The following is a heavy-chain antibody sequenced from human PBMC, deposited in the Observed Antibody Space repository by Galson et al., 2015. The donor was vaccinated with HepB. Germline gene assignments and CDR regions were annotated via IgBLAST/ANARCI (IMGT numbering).Heavy chain of an antibody. CDR3: VRNDNYGTYPLHGIDV. J-gene: IGHJ6*02. V-gene: IGHV4-38-2*01. CDR2: VHHTGHT. Sequence: WGWIRQSAEKGLEWIGSVHHTGHTHYNPSLKSRVTISLDTSSNHFSLNVTSVTAADTAVYYCVRNDNYGTYPLHGIDVGGPGTTVTVSS. D-gene: IGHD4-17*01.